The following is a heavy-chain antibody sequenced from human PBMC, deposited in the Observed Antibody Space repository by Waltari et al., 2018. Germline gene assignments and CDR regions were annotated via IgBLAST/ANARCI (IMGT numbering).Heavy chain of an antibody. J-gene: IGHJ6*02. V-gene: IGHV3-23*01. Sequence: EVQLLESGGGLVQPGGSLRLSCAASGFTFSSYAMNWVRQAPGNGVEWVSAISGSGGTSYYADSVKGRFTISRDNSKNTLYLQMNSLRADDTAVYYCAKGCSGVTCNSGEWGMDVWGQGTTVTVSS. CDR3: AKGCSGVTCNSGEWGMDV. CDR1: GFTFSSYA. D-gene: IGHD2-15*01. CDR2: ISGSGGTS.